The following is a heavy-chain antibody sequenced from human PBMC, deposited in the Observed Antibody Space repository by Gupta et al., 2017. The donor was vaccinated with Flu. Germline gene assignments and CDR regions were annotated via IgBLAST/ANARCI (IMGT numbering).Heavy chain of an antibody. D-gene: IGHD5-24*01. CDR1: RFTFNRSW. V-gene: IGHV3-7*01. CDR2: IKEDGSVK. J-gene: IGHJ4*02. CDR3: ARDNGYNQFDY. Sequence: EERLVESGGGLVQRGGSLRLSCAASRFTFNRSWMTWVRQAPGKGLEWVANIKEDGSVKNYVDSVKGRFTISRDNAKNSLYLQMNSLRVEDTAVYYCARDNGYNQFDYWGQGTLVTVSS.